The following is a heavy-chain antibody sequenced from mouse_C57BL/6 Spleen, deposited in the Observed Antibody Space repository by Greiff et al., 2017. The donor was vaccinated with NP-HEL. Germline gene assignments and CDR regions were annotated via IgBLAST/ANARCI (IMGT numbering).Heavy chain of an antibody. D-gene: IGHD2-5*01. CDR2: IDPEDGDT. Sequence: EVQLQQSGAELVRPGASVKLSCTASGFNIKDYYMHWVKQRPEQGLEWIGRIDPEDGDTEYAPKFQGKATMTADTSSNTAYLQLSSLTSEDTAVYYCCYSNYVYFDYWGQGTTLTVSS. V-gene: IGHV14-1*01. CDR1: GFNIKDYY. CDR3: CYSNYVYFDY. J-gene: IGHJ2*01.